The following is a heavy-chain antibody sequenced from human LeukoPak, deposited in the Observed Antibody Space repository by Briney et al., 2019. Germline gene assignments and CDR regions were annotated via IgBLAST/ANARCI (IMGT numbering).Heavy chain of an antibody. CDR1: GYTFPDYY. Sequence: GAAVKDTRLSSGYTFPDYYMHWVRQPPGQGLEWMGWINPNSGGTNYAQKFQGRDTMTRDTSISTPYMELSRLRSDDTAVYYCARGAWIQGPHDYWGQGTLVSVSS. CDR2: INPNSGGT. J-gene: IGHJ4*02. V-gene: IGHV1-2*02. D-gene: IGHD5-18*01. CDR3: ARGAWIQGPHDY.